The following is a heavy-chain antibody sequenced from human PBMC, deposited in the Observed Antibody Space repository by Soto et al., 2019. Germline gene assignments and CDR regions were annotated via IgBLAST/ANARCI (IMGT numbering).Heavy chain of an antibody. CDR1: GFTFSSYA. D-gene: IGHD2-15*01. CDR2: ISGSGGST. CDR3: AKDRDKMNWFDP. J-gene: IGHJ5*02. V-gene: IGHV3-23*01. Sequence: VGSLRLSCAASGFTFSSYAMSWVRQAPGKGLEWVSAISGSGGSTYYADSVKGRFTISRDNSKNTLYLQMNSLRAEDTAVYYCAKDRDKMNWFDPWGQGTLVTVSS.